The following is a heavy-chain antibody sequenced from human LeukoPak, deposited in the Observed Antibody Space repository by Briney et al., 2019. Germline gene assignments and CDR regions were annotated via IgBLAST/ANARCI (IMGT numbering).Heavy chain of an antibody. V-gene: IGHV3-23*01. D-gene: IGHD3-9*01. CDR3: AKFNEILTGYFDY. Sequence: PGGSLRLSCAASGFTFRSYAMGWVRQSPGKGLEWVSSISGGGGGTYYEEFVKGRFTISRDNSKNTLCLQMNSLRAEDTAVYYCAKFNEILTGYFDYWGQGTLVTVSS. CDR1: GFTFRSYA. J-gene: IGHJ4*02. CDR2: ISGGGGGT.